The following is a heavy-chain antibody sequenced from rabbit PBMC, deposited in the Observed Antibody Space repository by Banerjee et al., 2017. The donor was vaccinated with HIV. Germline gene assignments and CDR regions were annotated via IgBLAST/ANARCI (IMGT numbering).Heavy chain of an antibody. CDR1: GFSFSSGYY. CDR3: AKSGNNYYTTRLDL. D-gene: IGHD8-1*01. J-gene: IGHJ3*01. V-gene: IGHV1S40*01. CDR2: IDVGNSNT. Sequence: QSLEESGGDLVKPGASLTLTCTASGFSFSSGYYMCWVRQAPGKGLEWIGCIDVGNSNTWYASWAKGRFTISKTSSTTVTLQMTSLTAADTATYFCAKSGNNYYTTRLDLWGQGTLVTVS.